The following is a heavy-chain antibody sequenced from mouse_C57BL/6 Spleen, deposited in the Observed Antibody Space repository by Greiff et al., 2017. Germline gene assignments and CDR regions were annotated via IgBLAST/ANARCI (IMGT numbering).Heavy chain of an antibody. J-gene: IGHJ1*03. V-gene: IGHV1-80*01. CDR2: IYPGDGDT. Sequence: QVHVKQSGAELVKPGASVKISCKASGYAFSSYWMNWVKQRPGKGLEWIGQIYPGDGDTNYNGKFKGKATLTADKSSSTAYMQLSSLTSEDSAVYFCELMTTAVDFDVWGTGTTVTVSS. CDR1: GYAFSSYW. CDR3: ELMTTAVDFDV. D-gene: IGHD1-1*01.